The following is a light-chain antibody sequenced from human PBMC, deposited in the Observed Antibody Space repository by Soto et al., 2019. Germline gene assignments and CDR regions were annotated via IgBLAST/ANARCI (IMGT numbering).Light chain of an antibody. CDR3: QQYDTYPLT. V-gene: IGKV3-20*01. CDR1: QSVSSSY. Sequence: EIVLTQSPGTLSLSPGERATLSCRASQSVSSSYLAWYQQKPGQAPRLLIYGASSRATGIPDRFSGSGSGTEFTLTISSLEPEDFATYYCQQYDTYPLTFGGGTKVDNK. CDR2: GAS. J-gene: IGKJ4*01.